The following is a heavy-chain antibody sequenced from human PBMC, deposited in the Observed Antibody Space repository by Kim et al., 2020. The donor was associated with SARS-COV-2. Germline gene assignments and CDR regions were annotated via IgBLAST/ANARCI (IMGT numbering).Heavy chain of an antibody. Sequence: SPSFQGQITSSADKSSSTAYLQWSSLKASDTAMYYCARLPYSSSSYFDYWGQGTLVTVSS. D-gene: IGHD6-6*01. CDR3: ARLPYSSSSYFDY. J-gene: IGHJ4*02. V-gene: IGHV5-51*01.